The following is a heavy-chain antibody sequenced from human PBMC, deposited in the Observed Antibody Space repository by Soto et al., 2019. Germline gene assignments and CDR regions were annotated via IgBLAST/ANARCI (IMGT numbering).Heavy chain of an antibody. CDR1: GFTFSSYA. D-gene: IGHD3-3*01. CDR2: ISGSGGST. J-gene: IGHJ4*02. V-gene: IGHV3-23*01. Sequence: EVQLLESGGGLVQPGGSLRLSCAASGFTFSSYAMSWVRQAPGKGMEWVSAISGSGGSTYYADSVKGRFTISRDNYKNTLYLQMNSLRAEDTDVYYWAKRITIFGVMKDYWGQGTRVTVSS. CDR3: AKRITIFGVMKDY.